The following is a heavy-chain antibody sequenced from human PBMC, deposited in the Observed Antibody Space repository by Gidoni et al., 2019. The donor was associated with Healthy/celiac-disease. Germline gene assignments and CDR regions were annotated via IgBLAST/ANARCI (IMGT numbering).Heavy chain of an antibody. Sequence: QAQLVQSGAEVKKPGSSVKVSCKASGGTFSSYAISWVRQAPGQGLEWLGGILPIFGTANYAQKFQGRVTITADESTSTAYMELSSLRSEDTAVYYCAALSPITMVRGVFDYWGQGTLVTVSS. J-gene: IGHJ4*02. CDR3: AALSPITMVRGVFDY. CDR1: GGTFSSYA. CDR2: ILPIFGTA. D-gene: IGHD3-10*01. V-gene: IGHV1-69*01.